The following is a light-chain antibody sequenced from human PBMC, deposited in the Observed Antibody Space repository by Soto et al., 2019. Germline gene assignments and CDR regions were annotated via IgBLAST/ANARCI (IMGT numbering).Light chain of an antibody. CDR2: DVS. V-gene: IGKV1-5*01. Sequence: IPMTQSPSTLSASVGDRVTITCRASQSISGWLAWYQQKPGKAPKLLIYDVSSLQSGVPSRFSGSGSGTEVTLTINSLQPDDFATYYCQQYNSHPGTFGQGTKVEVK. J-gene: IGKJ1*01. CDR3: QQYNSHPGT. CDR1: QSISGW.